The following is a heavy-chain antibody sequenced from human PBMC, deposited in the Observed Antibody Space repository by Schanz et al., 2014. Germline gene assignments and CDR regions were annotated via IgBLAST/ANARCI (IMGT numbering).Heavy chain of an antibody. V-gene: IGHV3-11*01. J-gene: IGHJ6*02. CDR1: GFTFSDYY. CDR3: ARAPPPYSSSPYYWYYGMDV. Sequence: QVQLVESGGGLVKPGGSLRLSCAASGFTFSDYYMNWIRQAPGKGLEWVSYISNSGYTIYYADSVKGRFTISRDNAKTSLYLQRNSVRAEDAAVYYCARAPPPYSSSPYYWYYGMDVWGQGTTVTVSS. D-gene: IGHD6-6*01. CDR2: ISNSGYTI.